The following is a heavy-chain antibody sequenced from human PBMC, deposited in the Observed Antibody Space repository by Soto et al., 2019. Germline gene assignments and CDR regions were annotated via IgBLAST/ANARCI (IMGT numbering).Heavy chain of an antibody. CDR3: AREGYSSGWLAFDI. CDR2: INAGNGNT. Sequence: GVSVKVDCKASGYTFTSYAMHWVRQAPGQRLEWMGWINAGNGNTKYSQKFQGRVTITRDTSASTAYMELSSLRSEDTAVYCCAREGYSSGWLAFDIWGQGTMVTVSS. D-gene: IGHD6-19*01. CDR1: GYTFTSYA. V-gene: IGHV1-3*01. J-gene: IGHJ3*02.